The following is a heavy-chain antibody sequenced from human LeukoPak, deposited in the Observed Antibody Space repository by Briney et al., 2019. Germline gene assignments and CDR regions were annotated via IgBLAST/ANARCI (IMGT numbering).Heavy chain of an antibody. Sequence: AGSVRPSCEPPAVTLISYAMSWDRQAAGGWLEWVSAISGGGGSTYYADCVKGRLTISREHSKNTLYLQMNSLRDEDTAVYYCAKDPGQQQLVSPDYWGEGTLVTVSS. CDR2: ISGGGGST. V-gene: IGHV3-23*01. CDR1: AVTLISYA. D-gene: IGHD6-13*01. J-gene: IGHJ4*02. CDR3: AKDPGQQQLVSPDY.